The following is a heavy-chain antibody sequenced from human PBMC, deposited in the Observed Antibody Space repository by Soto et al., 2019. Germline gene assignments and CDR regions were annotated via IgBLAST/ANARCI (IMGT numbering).Heavy chain of an antibody. Sequence: LRLSCAASGFTFSNYTMNCVRQAPWKGLEWVSSISSSRNFIYYADSVQGRFSISRDNAKSSLYLQMNSLRAEDTAVYYCARDLSPYSTSYNFYGPDVWGQGTTVTVSS. J-gene: IGHJ6*02. D-gene: IGHD6-6*01. V-gene: IGHV3-21*06. CDR2: ISSSRNFI. CDR1: GFTFSNYT. CDR3: ARDLSPYSTSYNFYGPDV.